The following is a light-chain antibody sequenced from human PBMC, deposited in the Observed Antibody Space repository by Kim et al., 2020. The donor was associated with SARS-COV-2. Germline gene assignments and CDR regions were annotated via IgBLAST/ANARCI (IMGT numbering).Light chain of an antibody. CDR1: NIGSKN. J-gene: IGLJ3*02. Sequence: SYELTQPLSVSVALGQTARITCGGNNIGSKNVHWYQQKPGQAPVLVIYRDSNRPSGIPERFSGSNSGNTATLTISRAQAGDVADYYCQVWDSSTGVFGGGTQLTVL. CDR2: RDS. CDR3: QVWDSSTGV. V-gene: IGLV3-9*01.